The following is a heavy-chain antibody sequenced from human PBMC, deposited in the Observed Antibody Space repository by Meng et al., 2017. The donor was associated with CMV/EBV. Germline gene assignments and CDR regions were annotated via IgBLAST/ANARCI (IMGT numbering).Heavy chain of an antibody. CDR1: GFTFSSYW. CDR3: AKDSNCGGDCYSDYYYGMDV. D-gene: IGHD2-21*01. V-gene: IGHV3-30*02. Sequence: GESLKISCAASGFTFSSYWMSWVRQAPGKGLEWVAFIRYDGSNKYYADSVKGRFTISRDNSKNTLYPQMNSLRAEDTAVYYCAKDSNCGGDCYSDYYYGMDVWGQGTTVTVSS. J-gene: IGHJ6*02. CDR2: IRYDGSNK.